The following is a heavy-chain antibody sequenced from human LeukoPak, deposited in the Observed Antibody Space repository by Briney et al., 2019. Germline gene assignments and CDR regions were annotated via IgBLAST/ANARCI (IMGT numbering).Heavy chain of an antibody. CDR2: IKQDGSEK. J-gene: IGHJ5*02. CDR3: ARDVGYDFWSGYNNWFDP. Sequence: GGSLRLSYAASGFTFSSYWMSWVRQAPGKGLEWVANIKQDGSEKYYVDSVKGRFTISRDNAKNSLYLQMNSLRAEDTAVYYCARDVGYDFWSGYNNWFDPWGQGTLVTVSS. CDR1: GFTFSSYW. D-gene: IGHD3-3*01. V-gene: IGHV3-7*01.